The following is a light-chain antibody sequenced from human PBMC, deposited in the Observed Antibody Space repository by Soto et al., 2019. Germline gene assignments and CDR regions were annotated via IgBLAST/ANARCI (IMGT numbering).Light chain of an antibody. CDR2: AAS. J-gene: IGKJ4*01. Sequence: DIQITQSTSSLSAFVGDRVTITCRASQDIGNFLAWYQQKPGKVPKLLIYAASTLQSGVPSRFSGSGSGTDFTLTISSLQPEDVATYYCQKCKVAPFTFGGGTKV. CDR1: QDIGNF. V-gene: IGKV1-27*01. CDR3: QKCKVAPFT.